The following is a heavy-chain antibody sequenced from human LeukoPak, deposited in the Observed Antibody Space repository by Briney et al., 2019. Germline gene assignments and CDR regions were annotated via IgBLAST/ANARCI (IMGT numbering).Heavy chain of an antibody. J-gene: IGHJ4*02. V-gene: IGHV1-18*01. D-gene: IGHD3-10*01. Sequence: GASVKVSCKASVYNFTSYGISWVRQAPGQGLEWMGWISAYNGNTNYAQKLQGRVTMSTDTSTSTAYMELRSLRSADTAVYYCARDLGTGNSGSLADYWGQGTPVTVSS. CDR2: ISAYNGNT. CDR3: ARDLGTGNSGSLADY. CDR1: VYNFTSYG.